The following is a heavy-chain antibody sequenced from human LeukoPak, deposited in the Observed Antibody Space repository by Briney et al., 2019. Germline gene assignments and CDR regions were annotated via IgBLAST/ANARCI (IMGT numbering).Heavy chain of an antibody. D-gene: IGHD3-10*01. Sequence: ASVNVSCKASGYTFTGYYMHWVRQAPGQGLEWMGWINPNSGGTNYAQKFQGRVTMTRDTSISTAYMELSRLRSDDTAVYYCARDQDYYGSGSQWGQGTLVTVSS. V-gene: IGHV1-2*02. J-gene: IGHJ4*02. CDR1: GYTFTGYY. CDR2: INPNSGGT. CDR3: ARDQDYYGSGSQ.